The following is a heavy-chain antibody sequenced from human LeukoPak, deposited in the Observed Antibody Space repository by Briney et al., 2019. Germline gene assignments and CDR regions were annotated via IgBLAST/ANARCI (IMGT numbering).Heavy chain of an antibody. Sequence: SETLSLTCAVYGGSFSGYYWSWLRQPPGKGLEWIGEINHSGSTNYNPSLKSRVTISVDTSKNQFSLKLSSVTAADTAVYYCARYCSGGSCYHNWFDPWGQGTLVTVSS. V-gene: IGHV4-34*01. J-gene: IGHJ5*02. CDR1: GGSFSGYY. D-gene: IGHD2-15*01. CDR3: ARYCSGGSCYHNWFDP. CDR2: INHSGST.